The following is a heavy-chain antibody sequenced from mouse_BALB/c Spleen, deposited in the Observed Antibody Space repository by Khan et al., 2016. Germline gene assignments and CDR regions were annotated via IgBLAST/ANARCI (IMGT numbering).Heavy chain of an antibody. CDR1: GYTFSSYW. Sequence: QVQLQQSGAELMKPGASVKISCKATGYTFSSYWIEWVKQRPGHGLEWIGEILPGSGSTNYNEKFKGKATFTADTSSNTAYMQLSSLTSEESAVYYCARRCGNYWYFDVWGAGTTVTVSS. CDR3: ARRCGNYWYFDV. J-gene: IGHJ1*01. D-gene: IGHD1-1*01. V-gene: IGHV1-9*01. CDR2: ILPGSGST.